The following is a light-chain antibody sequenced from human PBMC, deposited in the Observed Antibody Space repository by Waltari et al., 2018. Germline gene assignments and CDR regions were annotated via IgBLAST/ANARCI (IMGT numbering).Light chain of an antibody. CDR2: SND. Sequence: QSVLTQPPSTSVTPGQRVTISRSGSNSNIGSNVVNWYQQVSGTAPKLLIYSNDQRPSGGPDRFSGSKSGTSASLAISGLQSEDEADYYCATWDDRLTAVLFGGGTTVTVL. V-gene: IGLV1-44*01. CDR1: NSNIGSNV. CDR3: ATWDDRLTAVL. J-gene: IGLJ2*01.